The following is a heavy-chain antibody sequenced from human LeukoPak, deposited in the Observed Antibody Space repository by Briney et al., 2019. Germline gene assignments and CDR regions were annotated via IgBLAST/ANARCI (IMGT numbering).Heavy chain of an antibody. D-gene: IGHD3-22*01. CDR3: ARGGYYDSSGYYHFDY. V-gene: IGHV4-34*01. J-gene: IGHJ4*02. CDR1: GGSFSGYY. Sequence: SETLSLTCAVYGGSFSGYYWSWIRQPPGKGLEWIGEINHSGSTNYNPSLKSRVTISVDTSKNQFSLKLSSVTAADTAVYYYARGGYYDSSGYYHFDYWGQGTLVTVSS. CDR2: INHSGST.